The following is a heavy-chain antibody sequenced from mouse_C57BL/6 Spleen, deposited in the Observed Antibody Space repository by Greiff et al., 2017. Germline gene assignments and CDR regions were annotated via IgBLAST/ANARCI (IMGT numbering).Heavy chain of an antibody. CDR1: GYTFTSYW. CDR3: ERGDPTVRDY. Sequence: QVQLQQPGAELVRPGSSVKLSCKASGYTFTSYWMHWVKQRPIQGLEWIGNIDPSDSETHYNQKFKDKATLTVDKYSSTAYMQLRSLTSEDSAVYYWERGDPTVRDYWGQGTTLTVSS. CDR2: IDPSDSET. V-gene: IGHV1-52*01. D-gene: IGHD1-1*01. J-gene: IGHJ2*01.